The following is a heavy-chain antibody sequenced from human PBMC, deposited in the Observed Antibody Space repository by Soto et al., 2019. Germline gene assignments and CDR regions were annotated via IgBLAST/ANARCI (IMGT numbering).Heavy chain of an antibody. Sequence: QINLIESGPTLVKPTQTLTLTCTFSGFSLSTSGAAVGWVRQPPGRALEWLALIYWDGDKRYNASLGNRLTITKDTSMNQVVLTLTNVDPADTATYYCAHRATMTSFGLIIDNGIWFDPWGQGTRVIVYS. CDR3: AHRATMTSFGLIIDNGIWFDP. D-gene: IGHD3-22*01. CDR1: GFSLSTSGAA. CDR2: IYWDGDK. V-gene: IGHV2-5*02. J-gene: IGHJ5*02.